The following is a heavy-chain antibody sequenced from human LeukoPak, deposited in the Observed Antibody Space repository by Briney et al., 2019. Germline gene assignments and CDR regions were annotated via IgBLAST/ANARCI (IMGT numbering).Heavy chain of an antibody. CDR1: GGSFSGYY. CDR3: ARPRGAVTTRSFDY. V-gene: IGHV4-34*01. CDR2: INHSGST. Sequence: PSETLSLTCAVYGGSFSGYYWSWIRQPPGKGLEWIGEINHSGSTNYNPSLKSRVTIPVDTSKNQFSLKLSSVTAADTAVYYCARPRGAVTTRSFDYWGQGTLVTVSS. D-gene: IGHD4-11*01. J-gene: IGHJ4*02.